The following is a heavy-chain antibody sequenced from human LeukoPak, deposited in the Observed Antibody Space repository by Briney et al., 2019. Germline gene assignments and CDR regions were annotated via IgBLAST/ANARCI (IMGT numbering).Heavy chain of an antibody. CDR3: ARDARVVTRPGYFDY. CDR2: IYYSGST. D-gene: IGHD4-23*01. CDR1: GGSISSGGYY. Sequence: SQTLPLTCTVSGGSISSGGYYWSWIRQHPGKGLEWIGYIYYSGSTYYNPSLKSRVTISVDTSKNQFSLKLSSVTAADTAVYYCARDARVVTRPGYFDYWGQGTLVTVSS. V-gene: IGHV4-31*03. J-gene: IGHJ4*02.